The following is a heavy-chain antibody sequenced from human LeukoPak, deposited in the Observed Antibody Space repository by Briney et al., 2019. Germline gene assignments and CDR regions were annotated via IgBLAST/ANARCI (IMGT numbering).Heavy chain of an antibody. CDR2: IYYSGST. V-gene: IGHV4-59*01. Sequence: SETLSLTCTVSGGSISSYYWSWIRQPPGKGLEWIGYIYYSGSTNYNPSLKSRVTISVDTSKNQFSLKLSSVTAADTAVYYCARVRGYSGYDSHDYWGQGTLVTVSS. D-gene: IGHD5-12*01. CDR3: ARVRGYSGYDSHDY. J-gene: IGHJ4*02. CDR1: GGSISSYY.